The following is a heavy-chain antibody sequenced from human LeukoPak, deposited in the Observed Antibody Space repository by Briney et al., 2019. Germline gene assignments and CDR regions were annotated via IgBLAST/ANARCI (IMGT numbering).Heavy chain of an antibody. CDR3: AKNRGAGSHFYYHINA. CDR2: FWGRGGGK. Sequence: GSLSLPGAALGFTFTTYALGGVGPVPGKGLDGVSLFWGRGGGKYSEDPGKGRFTISRDNSKNMVYLQVNSLRADDTAVYYCAKNRGAGSHFYYHINAWGKGATCTLSS. D-gene: IGHD1-26*01. CDR1: GFTFTTYA. J-gene: IGHJ6*03. V-gene: IGHV3-23*01.